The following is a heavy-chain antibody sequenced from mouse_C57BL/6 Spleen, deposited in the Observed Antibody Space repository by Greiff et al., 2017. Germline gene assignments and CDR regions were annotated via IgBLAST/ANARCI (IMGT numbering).Heavy chain of an antibody. CDR2: IDPSDSET. V-gene: IGHV1-52*01. CDR3: ARSPGLMDY. CDR1: ASPFPASW. Sequence: QVQLQQPGAELVGPGSSLSLSSKPSASPFPASWIHWVKQRPIQGLEWIGNIDPSDSETHYNQKFKDKATLTVDKSSSTAYMQLSSLTSEDSAVYYCARSPGLMDYWGQGTSVTVSS. J-gene: IGHJ4*01.